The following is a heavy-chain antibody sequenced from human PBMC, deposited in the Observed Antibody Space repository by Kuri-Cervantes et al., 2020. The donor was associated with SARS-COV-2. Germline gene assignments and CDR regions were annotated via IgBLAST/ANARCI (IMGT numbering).Heavy chain of an antibody. J-gene: IGHJ4*02. CDR1: GFTFSSYG. V-gene: IGHV3-30*03. CDR3: ARGRVGVQDF. Sequence: GGFLRLSCAASGFTFSSYGMHWVRQTPGEGLEWVAITSFDGSNKYYAESVKGRFTISRDNSKNTLYLQMNNMRREDTAVYFCARGRVGVQDFWDQGTLVTVSS. D-gene: IGHD2-21*01. CDR2: TSFDGSNK.